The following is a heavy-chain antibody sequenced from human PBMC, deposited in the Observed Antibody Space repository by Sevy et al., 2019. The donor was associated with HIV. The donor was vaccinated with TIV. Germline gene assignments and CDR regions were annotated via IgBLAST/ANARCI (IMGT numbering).Heavy chain of an antibody. D-gene: IGHD3-22*01. CDR1: GYTLTAFA. Sequence: ASVKVSCKVSGYTLTAFAMHWVRQAAGKGLEWMGTFDPEDDERIYAQKFQGRVSMTEDTSADTAYMELSSLRSEDTAIYYCATTNDYYDSSAYHVDYWGQGTLVTVSS. CDR2: FDPEDDER. CDR3: ATTNDYYDSSAYHVDY. V-gene: IGHV1-24*01. J-gene: IGHJ4*02.